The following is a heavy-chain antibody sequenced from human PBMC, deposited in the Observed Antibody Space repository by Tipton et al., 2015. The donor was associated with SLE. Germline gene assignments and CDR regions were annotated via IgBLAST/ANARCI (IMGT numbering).Heavy chain of an antibody. D-gene: IGHD3-16*01. J-gene: IGHJ4*02. CDR3: ARSMLTTKRVFDY. Sequence: TLSLTCTVSGGSISSGSYYSSWIRQPAGKGLEWIGHIYTSRRTNYNPSLKTRVTISVDTSKNQFSLRLTSVTAADTAVYYCARSMLTTKRVFDYWGQGTLVTVSS. V-gene: IGHV4-61*09. CDR2: IYTSRRT. CDR1: GGSISSGSYY.